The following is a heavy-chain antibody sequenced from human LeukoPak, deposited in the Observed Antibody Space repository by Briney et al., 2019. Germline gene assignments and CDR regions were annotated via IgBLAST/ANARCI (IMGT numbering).Heavy chain of an antibody. CDR1: GGSISSYY. J-gene: IGHJ3*02. D-gene: IGHD4-17*01. Sequence: NPSETLSLTCTVSGGSISSYYWSWIRQPPGKGLEWIGYIYYSGSTNYNPSLKSRVTISVDTSKNQFSLKLSSVTAADTAVYYCAGSTVTDDAFDIWGQGTMVTVSS. CDR2: IYYSGST. CDR3: AGSTVTDDAFDI. V-gene: IGHV4-59*08.